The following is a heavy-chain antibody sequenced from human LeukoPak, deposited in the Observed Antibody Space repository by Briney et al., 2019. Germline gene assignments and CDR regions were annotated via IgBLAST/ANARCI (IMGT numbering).Heavy chain of an antibody. Sequence: GGSLRLSCAASGFTVSNYDMSWVRQAPGKGLEWVSSISDSGSSTYYADSVKGRFTISRDNSKNTLYLQMTNLRAADTAVYYCAKDLSRAVAADWFDPWDQGSLVTVSS. CDR2: ISDSGSST. V-gene: IGHV3-23*01. CDR1: GFTVSNYD. J-gene: IGHJ5*02. CDR3: AKDLSRAVAADWFDP. D-gene: IGHD6-19*01.